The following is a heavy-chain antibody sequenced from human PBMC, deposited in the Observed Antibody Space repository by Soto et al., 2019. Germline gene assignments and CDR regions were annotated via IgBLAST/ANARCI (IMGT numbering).Heavy chain of an antibody. J-gene: IGHJ4*02. Sequence: GGSLRLSCSTSGFTFGASALQWVRQASGKGLEWLGRIGSRGETYATTYAASVKGRFTISRDDSKKTAYLQMNSLESEDTAVYYCAKDRAPDPLSIWGQGTLVTVSS. D-gene: IGHD3-22*01. CDR3: AKDRAPDPLSI. CDR2: IGSRGETYAT. CDR1: GFTFGASA. V-gene: IGHV3-73*01.